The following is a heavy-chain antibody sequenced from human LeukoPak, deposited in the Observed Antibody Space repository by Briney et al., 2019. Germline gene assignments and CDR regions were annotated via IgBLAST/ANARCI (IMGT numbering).Heavy chain of an antibody. J-gene: IGHJ4*02. CDR1: GFTFSTYG. CDR3: AKDLLNDPYYFDY. CDR2: ISYDGSTQ. V-gene: IGHV3-30*18. D-gene: IGHD2-15*01. Sequence: GGSLRLSCAASGFTFSTYGMHWVRQAPGKGLEWVAVISYDGSTQYYADSVKGRFTISRDNSKNTLYLQMNSLRAEDTAVYYCAKDLLNDPYYFDYWGQGTLVTVSS.